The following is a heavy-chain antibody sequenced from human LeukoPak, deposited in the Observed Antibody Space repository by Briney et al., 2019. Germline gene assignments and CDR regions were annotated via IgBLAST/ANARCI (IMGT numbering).Heavy chain of an antibody. CDR1: GFTFSSYW. CDR3: AKGGYSYGMDY. V-gene: IGHV3-30*18. CDR2: ISYDGSNK. D-gene: IGHD5-18*01. Sequence: GGSLRLSCAASGFTFSSYWMSWVRQAPGKGLEWVAVISYDGSNKYYADSVKGRFTISRDNSKNTLYLQMNSLRAEDTAVYYCAKGGYSYGMDYWGQGTLVTVSS. J-gene: IGHJ4*02.